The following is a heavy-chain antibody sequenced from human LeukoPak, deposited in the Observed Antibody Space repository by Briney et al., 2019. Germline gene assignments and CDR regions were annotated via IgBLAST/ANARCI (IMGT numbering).Heavy chain of an antibody. CDR3: ARSRNWPPYFDY. CDR2: ISSSSSYI. Sequence: GGSLRLSCATSGFTFSSYNMNWVRQAPGKGLEWVSSISSSSSYIYYADSVKGRFTISRDNAKNSLYLQMNSLRDEDTAVYYCARSRNWPPYFDYWGQGTLVTVSS. V-gene: IGHV3-21*01. CDR1: GFTFSSYN. J-gene: IGHJ4*02. D-gene: IGHD1-1*01.